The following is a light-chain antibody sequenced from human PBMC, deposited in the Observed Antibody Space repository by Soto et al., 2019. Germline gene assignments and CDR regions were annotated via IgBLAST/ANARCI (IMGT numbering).Light chain of an antibody. J-gene: IGKJ4*01. CDR3: QQLNVYPST. V-gene: IGKV1-6*02. Sequence: AIQVTQSPCSLSESVGDRVTITCGASKGIRNDLSWYKQKPGKAPKLLISAASSLQRGVPSRFSGSGSGTDFTLTITSLKPEPFETYYCQQLNVYPSTFGGGTKVDIK. CDR1: KGIRND. CDR2: AAS.